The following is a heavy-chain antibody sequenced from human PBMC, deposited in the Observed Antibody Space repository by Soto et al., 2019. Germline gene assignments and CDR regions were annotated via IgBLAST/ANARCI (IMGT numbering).Heavy chain of an antibody. V-gene: IGHV1-69*06. Sequence: QVQLVQSGAEVKEPGSSVRVSCKASGGTFDNFIMNWVRQTPGQGLEWMGGVLPITGSTDYAQKFQGRLTITADRSTSTIYMELSRLTSDDTANYYCATIRVRGGPLRFEDGGQGTLISVSS. J-gene: IGHJ4*01. CDR1: GGTFDNFI. CDR2: VLPITGST. D-gene: IGHD5-12*01. CDR3: ATIRVRGGPLRFED.